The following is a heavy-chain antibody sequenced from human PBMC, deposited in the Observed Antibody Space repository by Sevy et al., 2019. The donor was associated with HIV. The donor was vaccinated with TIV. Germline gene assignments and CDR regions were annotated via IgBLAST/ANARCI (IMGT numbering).Heavy chain of an antibody. CDR3: ARGSFYYGSGSRSYYFDY. V-gene: IGHV3-7*01. Sequence: GGSLRLSCAASGFTFSSYWMSWVRQAPGKGLEWVANIKQDGSEKYYVRSVKGRFTISRDNAKNSLYLQMNSLRAEDTAVYYCARGSFYYGSGSRSYYFDYWGQGTLVTVSS. CDR1: GFTFSSYW. CDR2: IKQDGSEK. D-gene: IGHD3-10*01. J-gene: IGHJ4*02.